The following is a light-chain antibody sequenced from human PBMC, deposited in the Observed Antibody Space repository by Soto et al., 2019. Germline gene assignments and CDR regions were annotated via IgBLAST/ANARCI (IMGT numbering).Light chain of an antibody. CDR2: KVS. CDR1: QSLVHSDGNTY. V-gene: IGKV2-24*01. J-gene: IGKJ2*01. CDR3: MQATQYRPYT. Sequence: DIVLTQTPLSSPVTLGQPASISCRSSQSLVHSDGNTYLSWFHQRPGQPPRLLIDKVSNRFSGGPDRFFGSGAGTDFTLKISRVEAEDVGIYFCMQATQYRPYTFGQGTKLEIK.